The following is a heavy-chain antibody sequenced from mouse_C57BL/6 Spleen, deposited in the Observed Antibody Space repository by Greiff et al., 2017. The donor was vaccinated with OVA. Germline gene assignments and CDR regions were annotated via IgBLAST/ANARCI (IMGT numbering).Heavy chain of an antibody. J-gene: IGHJ2*01. CDR3: AKSFLTTVVPYYFDY. Sequence: QVQLQQPGAELVKPGASVKMSCKASGYTFTSYWITWVKQRPGQGLEWIGDIYPGSGSTNYNEKFKSKATLTVDTSSSTAYMQLSSLTSEDSPVYYWAKSFLTTVVPYYFDYWGQGTTLTVSS. CDR2: IYPGSGST. V-gene: IGHV1-55*01. D-gene: IGHD1-1*01. CDR1: GYTFTSYW.